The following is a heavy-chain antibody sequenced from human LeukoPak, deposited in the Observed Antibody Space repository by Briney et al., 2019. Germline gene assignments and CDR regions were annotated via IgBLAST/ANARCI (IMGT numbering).Heavy chain of an antibody. CDR1: GGSISSYY. J-gene: IGHJ4*02. CDR2: IYYSGST. Sequence: ASETLSLTCTVSGGSISSYYWSWIRQPPGKGLEWIGYIYYSGSTYHNPSLKSRVTISVDTSKNQFSLKLSSVTAADTAVYYCARGDSGYEPFDYWGQGTLVTVSS. V-gene: IGHV4-59*12. CDR3: ARGDSGYEPFDY. D-gene: IGHD5-12*01.